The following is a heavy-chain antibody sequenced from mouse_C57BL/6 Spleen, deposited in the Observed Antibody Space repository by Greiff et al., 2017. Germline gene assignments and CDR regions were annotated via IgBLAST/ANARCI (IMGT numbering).Heavy chain of an antibody. CDR3: ARPAHYYGSSYAFAY. Sequence: QVQLQQSGAELVKPGASVKLSCKASGYTFTSYWMHWVKQRPGQGLEWIGMIHPNSGSTNYNEKFKSKATLTVDKSSSTAYMQLSSLTSEDSAVYYCARPAHYYGSSYAFAYWGQGTLVTVSA. J-gene: IGHJ3*01. D-gene: IGHD1-1*01. CDR2: IHPNSGST. CDR1: GYTFTSYW. V-gene: IGHV1-64*01.